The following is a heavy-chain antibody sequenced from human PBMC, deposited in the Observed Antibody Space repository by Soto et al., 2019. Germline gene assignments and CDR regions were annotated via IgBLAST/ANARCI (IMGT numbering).Heavy chain of an antibody. J-gene: IGHJ3*02. CDR2: INRDGSST. D-gene: IGHD7-27*01. CDR1: GFTFSSYW. Sequence: GGSLRLSCAASGFTFSSYWMHWVRQAPGKGLVWVSRINRDGSSTSYADSVKGRFTISRDNAKNTLYLQMNSLRAEDAAVYYCARDPDWGDAFDIWGQGTMVTVSS. V-gene: IGHV3-74*01. CDR3: ARDPDWGDAFDI.